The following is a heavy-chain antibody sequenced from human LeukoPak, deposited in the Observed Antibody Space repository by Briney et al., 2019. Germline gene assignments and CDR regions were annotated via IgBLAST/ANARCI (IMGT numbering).Heavy chain of an antibody. CDR2: ISETGSP. CDR1: GGSISSYN. D-gene: IGHD3-16*01. V-gene: IGHV4-59*08. Sequence: PSETLGLTCTVSGGSISSYNWNWIRQPPGKGLEWIGYISETGSPNYNSSLENRVTLSLDTSKNQISLNLRSATVADTAVYYCARQDALGKYPPPYYMDLWGKKTTVIVS. CDR3: ARQDALGKYPPPYYMDL. J-gene: IGHJ6*03.